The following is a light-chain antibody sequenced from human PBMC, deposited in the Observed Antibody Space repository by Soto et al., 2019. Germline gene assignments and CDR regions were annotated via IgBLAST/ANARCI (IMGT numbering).Light chain of an antibody. J-gene: IGLJ3*02. CDR1: SSNIGNNY. Sequence: QSVLTQPPSVSAAPGQKVTISCSGSSSNIGNNYVSWYQHLPGTAPRLLIFENNKRPSGIPDRFSGSKSGTSGTLAITGLQTGDEADYYCGTWDIRLNINWVFGGGTKLTVL. CDR3: GTWDIRLNINWV. V-gene: IGLV1-51*02. CDR2: ENN.